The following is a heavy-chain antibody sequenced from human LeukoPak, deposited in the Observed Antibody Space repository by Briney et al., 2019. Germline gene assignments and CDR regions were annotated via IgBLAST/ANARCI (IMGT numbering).Heavy chain of an antibody. Sequence: APVKVSCKASGYTFTSYGISWVRQAPGQGLEWMGWISAYNGNTNYAQKLQGRVTMTTDTSTSTAYMELRSLRSDDTAVYYCARGYDSSGYYFSDAFDIWGQGTMVTVSS. V-gene: IGHV1-18*01. CDR2: ISAYNGNT. CDR1: GYTFTSYG. J-gene: IGHJ3*02. CDR3: ARGYDSSGYYFSDAFDI. D-gene: IGHD3-22*01.